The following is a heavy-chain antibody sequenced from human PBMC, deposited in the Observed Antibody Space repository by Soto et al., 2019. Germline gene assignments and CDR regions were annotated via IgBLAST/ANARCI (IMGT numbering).Heavy chain of an antibody. J-gene: IGHJ6*02. D-gene: IGHD5-12*01. CDR1: GFTFSSYA. CDR2: ISGSGGST. V-gene: IGHV3-23*01. Sequence: GGSLRLSCAASGFTFSSYAMSWVRQAPGKGLEWVSAISGSGGSTYYADSVKGRFTISRDNSKNTLYLQMNSLRAEDTAVYYCAKNSGYVYYYGMDVWGQGTTVTVSS. CDR3: AKNSGYVYYYGMDV.